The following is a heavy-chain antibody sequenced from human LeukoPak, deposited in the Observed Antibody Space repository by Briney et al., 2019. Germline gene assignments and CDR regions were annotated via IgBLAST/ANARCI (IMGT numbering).Heavy chain of an antibody. D-gene: IGHD6-6*01. J-gene: IGHJ5*02. V-gene: IGHV4-39*07. Sequence: KPSETLSLTCTVSGGSINSSSYYWGWIRQPPGKGLEWIGSIFYSGNTYDNPSLKSRVTISVDTSKNQFSLKLSSVTAADTAVYYCARDFLAARRGERLYNWFDPWGQGTLVTVSS. CDR2: IFYSGNT. CDR1: GGSINSSSYY. CDR3: ARDFLAARRGERLYNWFDP.